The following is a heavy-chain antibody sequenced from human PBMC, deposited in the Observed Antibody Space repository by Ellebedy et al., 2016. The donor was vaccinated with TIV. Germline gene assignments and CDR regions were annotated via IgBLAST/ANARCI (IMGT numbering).Heavy chain of an antibody. CDR1: GFTFSNAW. D-gene: IGHD1-1*01. CDR2: IKSKTDGGTT. J-gene: IGHJ4*02. V-gene: IGHV3-15*01. CDR3: TTKSAGTGTTFDY. Sequence: GGSLRLXXAASGFTFSNAWMSWVRQAPGKGLEWVGRIKSKTDGGTTDYAAPVKGRFTISRDDSKNTLYLQMNSLKTEDTAVYYCTTKSAGTGTTFDYWGQGTLVTVSS.